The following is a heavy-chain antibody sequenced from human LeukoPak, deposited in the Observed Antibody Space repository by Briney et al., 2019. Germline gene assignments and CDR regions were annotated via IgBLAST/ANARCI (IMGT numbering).Heavy chain of an antibody. Sequence: SETLSLTCAVYGGSFSGYYWSWIRQPPGKGLEWIGEINHSGSTNYNPSLKSRVTISVDTSKNQFSLKLSSVTAADTAVYYCASRYCSGGSCYLDYWGQGTLVTVSS. CDR2: INHSGST. J-gene: IGHJ4*02. V-gene: IGHV4-34*01. CDR3: ASRYCSGGSCYLDY. D-gene: IGHD2-15*01. CDR1: GGSFSGYY.